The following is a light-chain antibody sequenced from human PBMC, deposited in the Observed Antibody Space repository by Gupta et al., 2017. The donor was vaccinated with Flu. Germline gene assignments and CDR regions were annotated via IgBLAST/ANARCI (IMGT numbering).Light chain of an antibody. CDR3: LLYLGSGISM. CDR2: STS. Sequence: QTVVTQEPSFSVSPGGAITLTCGLSSGSVSPNYYPSWYQQSPGQTPRTRSYSTSIRSSGVPDHVSGSILGNKATLTITGAQTDDESIYYCLLYLGSGISMFGGGTRLTVL. CDR1: SGSVSPNYY. V-gene: IGLV8-61*01. J-gene: IGLJ3*02.